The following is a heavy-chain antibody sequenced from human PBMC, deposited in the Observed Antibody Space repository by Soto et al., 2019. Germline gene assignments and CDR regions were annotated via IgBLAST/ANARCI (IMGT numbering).Heavy chain of an antibody. V-gene: IGHV1-69*01. J-gene: IGHJ4*02. CDR3: ARGRGLYNSGRSQLDS. D-gene: IGHD1-1*01. CDR1: GDSFTKYT. CDR2: IIPRFGTT. Sequence: QVLVVQSGAEVKKPGSSVRVSCKASGDSFTKYTVNWVRQAPRQGLEWMGGIIPRFGTTNYAPTLQDRVTITADASMNTVYMELSSLRSDDTALYYCARGRGLYNSGRSQLDSWGQGTLVTVSS.